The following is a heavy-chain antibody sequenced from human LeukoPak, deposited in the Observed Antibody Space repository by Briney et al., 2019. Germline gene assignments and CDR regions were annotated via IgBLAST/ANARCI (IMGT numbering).Heavy chain of an antibody. Sequence: SETLSLTCTVSGGSISSHYWSWIRQPPGKGLEWIGYIYYSGSTNYNPSLKSRVTISVDTSKNQSSLKLSSVTAADTAVYYCARGATLMDYWGQGTLVTVSS. V-gene: IGHV4-59*11. CDR2: IYYSGST. CDR3: ARGATLMDY. CDR1: GGSISSHY. J-gene: IGHJ4*02. D-gene: IGHD2-8*01.